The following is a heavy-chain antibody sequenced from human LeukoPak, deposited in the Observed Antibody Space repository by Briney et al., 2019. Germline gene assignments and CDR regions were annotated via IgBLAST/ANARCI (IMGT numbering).Heavy chain of an antibody. D-gene: IGHD6-13*01. J-gene: IGHJ6*03. CDR1: GGSFRSYY. CDR2: IYTSGST. V-gene: IGHV4-4*09. Sequence: SETLSLTCTVSGGSFRSYYWSWIRQPPGKGLEWIGYIYTSGSTNYNPSLKSRVTMSVDTSKNQFSLRLSSVTAADTAVYYCARCKRLAGDYYYYMDVWGKGTTVTVSS. CDR3: ARCKRLAGDYYYYMDV.